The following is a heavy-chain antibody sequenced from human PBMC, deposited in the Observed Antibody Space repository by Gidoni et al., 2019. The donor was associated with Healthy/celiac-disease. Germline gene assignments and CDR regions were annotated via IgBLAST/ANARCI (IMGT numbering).Heavy chain of an antibody. CDR2: INHSGST. J-gene: IGHJ4*02. CDR1: GGSFSGYY. Sequence: QVQLQQWGARLSKPSETLSLTCAVYGGSFSGYYWSWIRQPPGKGLEWIGEINHSGSTNYNPSLKSRVTISVDTSKNQFSLKLSSVTAADTAVYYCARLLYSSGWYWDYWGQGTLVTVSS. D-gene: IGHD6-19*01. CDR3: ARLLYSSGWYWDY. V-gene: IGHV4-34*01.